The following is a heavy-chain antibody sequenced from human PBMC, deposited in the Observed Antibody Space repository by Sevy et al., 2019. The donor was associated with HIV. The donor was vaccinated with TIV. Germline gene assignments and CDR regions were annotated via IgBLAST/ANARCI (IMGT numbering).Heavy chain of an antibody. Sequence: GGSLRLSCAASEFTFSVYYMTWIRQAPGKGLELVSYINSWVTTIYYADSVKGRFTISRDNANNSLYLQMNSLRAEDTAVYYCARTVLGPYFDHWGQGTLVTVSS. CDR3: ARTVLGPYFDH. D-gene: IGHD1-26*01. CDR1: EFTFSVYY. J-gene: IGHJ4*02. CDR2: INSWVTTI. V-gene: IGHV3-11*01.